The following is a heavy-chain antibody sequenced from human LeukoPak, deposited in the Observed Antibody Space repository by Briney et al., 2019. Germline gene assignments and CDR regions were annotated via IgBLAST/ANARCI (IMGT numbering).Heavy chain of an antibody. CDR1: GGSISSSSYY. CDR2: IYYSGST. J-gene: IGHJ6*03. CDR3: ARLAPLHCSSTSCYRYYYYYYMDV. Sequence: SETLSLTCTVSGGSISSSSYYWGWIRQPPGKGLEWIGSIYYSGSTYYNPSLKSRVTISVDTSKNQFSLKLSSVTAADTAVYYCARLAPLHCSSTSCYRYYYYYYMDVWGKGTTVTVSS. V-gene: IGHV4-39*01. D-gene: IGHD2-2*02.